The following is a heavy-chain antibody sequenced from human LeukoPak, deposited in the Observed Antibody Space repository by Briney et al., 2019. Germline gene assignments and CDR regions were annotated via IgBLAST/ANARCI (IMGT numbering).Heavy chain of an antibody. CDR1: RFTFSSSA. CDR2: ISGSVGST. CDR3: ARDSGTYYPIFDC. Sequence: GGSLRLSCAASRFTFSSSAMSWVRQGPGKGLECVSTISGSVGSTYYADSVKGRFTISRDNSKNTLYLQMNSLRAEDTAVYYCARDSGTYYPIFDCWGQGTLVTVSS. J-gene: IGHJ4*02. V-gene: IGHV3-23*01. D-gene: IGHD1-26*01.